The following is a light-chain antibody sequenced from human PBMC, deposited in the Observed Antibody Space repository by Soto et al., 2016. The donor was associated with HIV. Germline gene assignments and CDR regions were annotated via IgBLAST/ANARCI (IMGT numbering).Light chain of an antibody. CDR1: NIGNKI. V-gene: IGLV3-21*02. CDR3: QVWDTTDHYV. J-gene: IGLJ1*01. CDR2: DDT. Sequence: SYELTQPPSVSMAPGQTARITCGGNNIGNKIVHWYHQKPGQAPVLVVYDDTDRPSGIPARFSGSNSGNTATLTISRVEAEDEADYYCQVWDTTDHYVFGTGTRVTVL.